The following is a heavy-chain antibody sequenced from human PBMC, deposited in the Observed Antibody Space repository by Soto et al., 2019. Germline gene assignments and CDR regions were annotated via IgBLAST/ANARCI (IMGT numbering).Heavy chain of an antibody. CDR2: IYYSGST. CDR3: AREGVYSSSSDYYYGKRSSQAPPIDV. J-gene: IGHJ6*02. V-gene: IGHV4-59*01. Sequence: PSETMSLTCTVSGGSISSYYWSWIRQPPGKGLEWIGYIYYSGSTNYNPSLKSRVTISVDTSKNQFSLKLSSVTAADTAVYYCAREGVYSSSSDYYYGKRSSQAPPIDVWGQGTTVTVPS. CDR1: GGSISSYY. D-gene: IGHD6-6*01.